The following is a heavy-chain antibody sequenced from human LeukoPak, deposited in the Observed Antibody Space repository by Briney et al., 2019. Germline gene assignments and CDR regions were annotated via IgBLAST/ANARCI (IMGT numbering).Heavy chain of an antibody. CDR1: GFTFSSFW. J-gene: IGHJ6*02. CDR3: ARGYSSSSYYYYGMDV. Sequence: GGSLRLSCAASGFTFSSFWMHWVRQAPGEGLVWVSRISTDGTYTDYADSVKGRFTISRDNAKNSLYLQMNSLRAGDTAVYYCARGYSSSSYYYYGMDVWGQGTTVTVSS. V-gene: IGHV3-74*01. D-gene: IGHD6-13*01. CDR2: ISTDGTYT.